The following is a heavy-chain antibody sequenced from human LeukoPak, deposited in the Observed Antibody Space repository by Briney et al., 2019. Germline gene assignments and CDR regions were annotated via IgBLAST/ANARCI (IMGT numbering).Heavy chain of an antibody. CDR3: AGYSGSYLVLGTFDI. CDR2: ISGYNGNT. CDR1: GYTFTTYG. Sequence: GASVKVSCEASGYTFTTYGIGWVRQAPGQGLEWMGWISGYNGNTNYAQKFQGRVTMTRDTSISTAYMELSRLRSDDTAVYYCAGYSGSYLVLGTFDIWGQGTMVTVSS. J-gene: IGHJ3*02. V-gene: IGHV1-18*01. D-gene: IGHD1-26*01.